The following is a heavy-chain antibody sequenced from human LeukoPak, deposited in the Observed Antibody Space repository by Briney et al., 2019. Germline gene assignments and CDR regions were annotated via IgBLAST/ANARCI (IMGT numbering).Heavy chain of an antibody. Sequence: SETLSLTCAVYGGSFSGYYWSWIRQPPGKGLEWIGEINHSGSTNYNPSLKSRVTISVDTSKNQFSLKLSSVTAADTAVYYCARVPAYYYYGMDVWGQGTRSPSP. V-gene: IGHV4-34*01. CDR3: ARVPAYYYYGMDV. CDR2: INHSGST. CDR1: GGSFSGYY. J-gene: IGHJ6*02.